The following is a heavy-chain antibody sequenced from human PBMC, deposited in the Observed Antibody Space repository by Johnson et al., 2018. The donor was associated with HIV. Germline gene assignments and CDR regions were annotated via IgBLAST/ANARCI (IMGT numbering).Heavy chain of an antibody. D-gene: IGHD6-6*01. CDR3: ARSRGKQLADAFDI. V-gene: IGHV3-30*02. CDR2: IRYDGSNK. CDR1: GFTFSSYG. Sequence: VQLVESGGGVVQPGGSLRLSCAASGFTFSSYGMHWVRQAPGKGLEWVAFIRYDGSNKYYADSVKGRFTISRDNSKNTLYLQMGSLRAEDMAVYYCARSRGKQLADAFDIWGQGTMVTVSS. J-gene: IGHJ3*02.